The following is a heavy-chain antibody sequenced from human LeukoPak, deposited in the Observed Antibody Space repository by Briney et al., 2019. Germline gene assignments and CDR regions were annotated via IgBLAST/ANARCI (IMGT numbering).Heavy chain of an antibody. CDR2: IIPIFGTA. Sequence: SVKVSCKASGCTFSSYAISWVRQAPGQGLEWMGGIIPIFGTANYAQKFQGRVTITADKSTSTAYMELSSLRSEDTAVYYCARLQGYYYYYYMDVWGKGTTVTVSS. V-gene: IGHV1-69*06. J-gene: IGHJ6*03. CDR1: GCTFSSYA. CDR3: ARLQGYYYYYYMDV.